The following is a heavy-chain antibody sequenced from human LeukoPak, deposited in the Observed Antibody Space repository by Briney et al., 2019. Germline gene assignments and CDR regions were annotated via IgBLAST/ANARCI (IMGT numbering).Heavy chain of an antibody. CDR3: VRTRLWFGELRRPNWFDP. V-gene: IGHV4-34*12. J-gene: IGHJ5*02. CDR1: GGSFSGYY. CDR2: IIHSGNT. D-gene: IGHD3-10*01. Sequence: PSETLSLTCAVYGGSFSGYYWSWIRQPPGKCLEWIGEIIHSGNTNYNPSLKSRVTMSVDTSKNQFPLKLTSVTAADTAVYYCVRTRLWFGELRRPNWFDPWGQGTLVTVSS.